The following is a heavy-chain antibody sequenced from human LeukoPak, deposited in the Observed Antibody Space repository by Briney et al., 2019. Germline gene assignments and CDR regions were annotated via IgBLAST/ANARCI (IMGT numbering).Heavy chain of an antibody. CDR2: IYSGGST. V-gene: IGHV3-53*01. Sequence: PGGSLRLSCAASGFTVSSNYMSWVRQAPGKGLEWVSVIYSGGSTYYADSVKGRFTISRDNAKNSLQLQMNGLRAEDTAVYYCARAVEPTATQFDPWGQGTLVAVSS. J-gene: IGHJ5*02. CDR1: GFTVSSNY. CDR3: ARAVEPTATQFDP. D-gene: IGHD1-26*01.